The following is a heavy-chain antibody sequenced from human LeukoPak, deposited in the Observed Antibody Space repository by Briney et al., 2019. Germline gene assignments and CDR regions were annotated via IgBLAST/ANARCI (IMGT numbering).Heavy chain of an antibody. CDR3: ARGGSDYSRSWYKY. Sequence: GGSLRLSCAASGFTFSSYWMSWVRQAPGKGLEWVANIKEDGSEKYCVNSVKGRFTISRDNAKNSLYLQMNNLRAEDTAVYFCARGGSDYSRSWYKYWGQGTLVTVSS. V-gene: IGHV3-7*01. CDR1: GFTFSSYW. D-gene: IGHD6-13*01. J-gene: IGHJ4*02. CDR2: IKEDGSEK.